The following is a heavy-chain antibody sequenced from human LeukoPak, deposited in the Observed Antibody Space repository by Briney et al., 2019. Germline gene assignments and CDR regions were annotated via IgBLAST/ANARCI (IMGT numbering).Heavy chain of an antibody. D-gene: IGHD6-19*01. J-gene: IGHJ4*02. V-gene: IGHV3-9*01. CDR1: RFTFDDYA. CDR3: ARYSSGWYGYFDY. Sequence: PGRSLRLSCAASRFTFDDYAMHWVRQAPGKGLEWVSGISWNSGSIGYADSVKGRFTISRDNAKNSLYLQMNSLRAEDTALYYCARYSSGWYGYFDYWGQGTLVTVSS. CDR2: ISWNSGSI.